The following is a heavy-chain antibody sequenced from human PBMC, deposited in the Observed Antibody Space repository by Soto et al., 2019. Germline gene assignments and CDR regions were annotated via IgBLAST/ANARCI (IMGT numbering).Heavy chain of an antibody. V-gene: IGHV1-69*01. CDR3: ARGSQYVWRSYRYDY. CDR1: GGTFSSYA. CDR2: IIPIFGTA. D-gene: IGHD3-16*02. J-gene: IGHJ4*02. Sequence: KVSCKASGGTFSSYAISWVRQAPGQGLEWMGGIIPIFGTANYAQKFQGRVTITADESTSTAYMELSSLRSEDTAVSYCARGSQYVWRSYRYDYWGQGTLVTVSS.